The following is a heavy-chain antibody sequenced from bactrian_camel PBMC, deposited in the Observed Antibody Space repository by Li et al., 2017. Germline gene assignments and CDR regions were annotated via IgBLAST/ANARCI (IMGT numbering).Heavy chain of an antibody. D-gene: IGHD5*01. CDR3: VRDLGTTGWYFDN. V-gene: IGHV3S6*01. Sequence: HVQLVESGGGLVQPGGSLRVSCAGSGFAFSTFSISWVRQAPGKGLEWVSAADGDGSNTYYANSVKGRFTASRDNAKNTVYLQINSVKPEDTAVYYCVRDLGTTGWYFDNWGQGTQVTVS. CDR2: ADGDGSNT. CDR1: GFAFSTFS. J-gene: IGHJ6*01.